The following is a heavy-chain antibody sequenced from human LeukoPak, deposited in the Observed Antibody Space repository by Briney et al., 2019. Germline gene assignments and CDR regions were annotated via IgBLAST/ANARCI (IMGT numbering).Heavy chain of an antibody. Sequence: SETLSLTCTVSGGSINNYYWTWIRQPPGKGLEWIGYISYSGSTNYNPSLKSRVTISVDTSKNQFSLKLSSVTAADTAVYYCARDRGAAPFDYWGQGTLVTVSS. D-gene: IGHD3-10*01. CDR3: ARDRGAAPFDY. J-gene: IGHJ4*02. CDR1: GGSINNYY. V-gene: IGHV4-59*01. CDR2: ISYSGST.